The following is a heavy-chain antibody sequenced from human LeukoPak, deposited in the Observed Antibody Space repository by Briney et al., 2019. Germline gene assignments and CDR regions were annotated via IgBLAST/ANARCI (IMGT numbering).Heavy chain of an antibody. V-gene: IGHV3-23*01. CDR1: GFTFSSYA. Sequence: GGSLRLSCAASGFTFSSYAMSWVRQAPGKGLEWVSAISGSGGSTYYADSVKGRFTISRDNSRNTLYLQMNSLRAEDTAVYYCAKDLHIVVVTAGGVFDIWGQGTMVTVSS. CDR3: AKDLHIVVVTAGGVFDI. CDR2: ISGSGGST. D-gene: IGHD2-21*02. J-gene: IGHJ3*02.